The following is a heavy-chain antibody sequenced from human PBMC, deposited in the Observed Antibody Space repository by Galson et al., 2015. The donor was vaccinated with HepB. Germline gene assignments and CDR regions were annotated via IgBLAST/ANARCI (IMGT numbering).Heavy chain of an antibody. Sequence: ETLSLTCTVSGGSISRSSYYWSWIRQPPGKRLEWIGNIHYSENTNYNPSLKSRVSMSVETSKNQFSLKLSSVTAADTAVYYCARNNYFDYWGQGTLVTVSS. J-gene: IGHJ4*02. V-gene: IGHV4-39*07. CDR1: GGSISRSSYY. CDR3: ARNNYFDY. CDR2: IHYSENT.